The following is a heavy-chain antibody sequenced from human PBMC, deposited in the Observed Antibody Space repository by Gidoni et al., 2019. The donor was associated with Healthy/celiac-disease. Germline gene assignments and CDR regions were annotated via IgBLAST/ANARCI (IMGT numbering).Heavy chain of an antibody. Sequence: QVTLKESGPVLVKPTETLTLTCTVSGFSLSTARMGVSWIRQPPGKALEWLAHIFSNDEKSYSTSLKSRLTISKDTSKSQVVLTMTNMDPVDTATYYCARIREWELSTAGGDSDAFDIWGQGTMVTVSS. J-gene: IGHJ3*02. CDR1: GFSLSTARMG. V-gene: IGHV2-26*01. CDR2: IFSNDEK. CDR3: ARIREWELSTAGGDSDAFDI. D-gene: IGHD1-26*01.